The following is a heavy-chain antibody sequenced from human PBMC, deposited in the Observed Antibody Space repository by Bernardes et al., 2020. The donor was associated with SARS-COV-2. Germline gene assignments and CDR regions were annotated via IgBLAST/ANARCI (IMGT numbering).Heavy chain of an antibody. CDR3: ARDSAFSSGHDYFDY. Sequence: GWSLRLSCAGSGFAFSDYAMSWVRQAPGKGLEWVAIISIDGNDKHYADSVKGRFTISRDTSKNTLFLLMNSLRADDTAVYYCARDSAFSSGHDYFDYCGQGTLVTGSS. CDR2: ISIDGNDK. CDR1: GFAFSDYA. D-gene: IGHD3-3*01. J-gene: IGHJ4*02. V-gene: IGHV3-30-3*01.